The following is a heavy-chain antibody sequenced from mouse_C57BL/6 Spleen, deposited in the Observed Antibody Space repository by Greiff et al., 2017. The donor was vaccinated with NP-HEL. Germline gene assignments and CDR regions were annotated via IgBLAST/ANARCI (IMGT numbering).Heavy chain of an antibody. J-gene: IGHJ4*01. CDR1: GYAFSSYW. CDR3: ARWGSNPYYAMDY. Sequence: VQLQQSGAELVKPGASVKISCKASGYAFSSYWMNWVKQRPGKGLEWIGQIYPGDGDTNYNGKFKGKATLTADKSSSTAYMQLSSLTSDDSAVYFCARWGSNPYYAMDYWGQGTSVTVSS. D-gene: IGHD2-5*01. V-gene: IGHV1-80*01. CDR2: IYPGDGDT.